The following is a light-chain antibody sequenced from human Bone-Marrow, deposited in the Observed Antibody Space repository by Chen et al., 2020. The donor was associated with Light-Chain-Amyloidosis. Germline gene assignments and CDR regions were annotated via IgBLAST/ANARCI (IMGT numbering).Light chain of an antibody. J-gene: IGLJ2*01. Sequence: QSVLTQPPSTSGTPGQRVTISCSGSTSNIGTYTVNWYRQVPGTAPSLLIQSDNQRPSGVPDRFSGSKSGTSASLAISWLQSEDEADYYCAAWDDSLNGVVFGGGTKLTVL. CDR2: SDN. CDR1: TSNIGTYT. CDR3: AAWDDSLNGVV. V-gene: IGLV1-44*01.